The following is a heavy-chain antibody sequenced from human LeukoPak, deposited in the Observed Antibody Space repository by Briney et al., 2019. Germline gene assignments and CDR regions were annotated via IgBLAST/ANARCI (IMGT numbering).Heavy chain of an antibody. Sequence: SETLSLTCAVYGGPFSGYYWSWIRQPPGKGLEWIGEINHSGSTNYNPSLKSRVTISVDTSKNQFSLKLSSVTAADTAVYYCARYGAVAGTFSYYYYYMDVWGKGTTVTVSS. CDR3: ARYGAVAGTFSYYYYYMDV. J-gene: IGHJ6*03. CDR1: GGPFSGYY. D-gene: IGHD6-19*01. CDR2: INHSGST. V-gene: IGHV4-34*01.